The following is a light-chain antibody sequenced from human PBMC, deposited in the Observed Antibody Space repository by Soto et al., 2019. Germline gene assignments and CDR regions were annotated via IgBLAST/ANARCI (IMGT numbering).Light chain of an antibody. CDR1: QSVSTN. J-gene: IGKJ2*01. Sequence: IVMTQSPGTLSVSPGERATLSCRASQSVSTNLAWYQKKPGQAPRLLVFGASTRATGIAARFSGSGSGTDFTLTITSLQSEDYGVYYGQQYNKWPQTFGPGTQLEIK. CDR3: QQYNKWPQT. CDR2: GAS. V-gene: IGKV3D-15*01.